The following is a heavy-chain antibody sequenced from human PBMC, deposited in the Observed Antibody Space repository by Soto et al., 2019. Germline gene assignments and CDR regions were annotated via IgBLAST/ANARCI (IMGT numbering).Heavy chain of an antibody. CDR3: IRGSDCATDDPCHSYFVA. D-gene: IGHD2-15*01. Sequence: QVRLQESGPGLVKPSQTLSLTCTVSGGSLNSDSYYWGWIRQPPGKGLEWIGYIYSSGSTYSNPSLKSPVAMSVDTSQPHCSLTLTSVPAAHTAVYFCIRGSDCATDDPCHSYFVARGQGIPVAVSS. J-gene: IGHJ4*01. CDR2: IYSSGST. V-gene: IGHV4-30-4*01. CDR1: GGSLNSDSYY.